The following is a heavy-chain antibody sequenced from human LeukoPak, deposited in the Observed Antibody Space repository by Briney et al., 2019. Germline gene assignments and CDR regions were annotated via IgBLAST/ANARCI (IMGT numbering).Heavy chain of an antibody. Sequence: SETLSLTCAVYGGSFSGYYWSWIRQPPGKGLEWIGEIDHSGSTNYNPSLKSRATISVDTSKNQFSLKLSSVTAADTAVYYCARGYCSSTSCLHAFDIWGQGTMVTVSS. CDR3: ARGYCSSTSCLHAFDI. CDR1: GGSFSGYY. J-gene: IGHJ3*02. V-gene: IGHV4-34*01. D-gene: IGHD2-2*01. CDR2: IDHSGST.